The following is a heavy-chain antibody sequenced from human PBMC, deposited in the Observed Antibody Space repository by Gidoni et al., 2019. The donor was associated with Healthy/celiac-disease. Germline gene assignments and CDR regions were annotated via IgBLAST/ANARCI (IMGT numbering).Heavy chain of an antibody. V-gene: IGHV1-69*01. Sequence: PGQGLEWMGGIIPIFGTANYAQKFQGRVTITADESTSTAYMELSSLRSEDTAVYYCARDRDSSSRPRDRYFDYWGQGTLVTVSS. J-gene: IGHJ4*02. D-gene: IGHD6-6*01. CDR3: ARDRDSSSRPRDRYFDY. CDR2: IIPIFGTA.